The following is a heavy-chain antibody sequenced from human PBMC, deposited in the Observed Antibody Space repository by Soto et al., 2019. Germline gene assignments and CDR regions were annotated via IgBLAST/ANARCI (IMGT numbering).Heavy chain of an antibody. CDR1: GGTFSSYA. CDR3: ASPWPDVYYDSSVGPIGAYSDWYFDL. J-gene: IGHJ2*01. D-gene: IGHD3-22*01. CDR2: IIPIFGTA. V-gene: IGHV1-69*01. Sequence: QVQLVQSGAEVKKPGSSVKVSCKASGGTFSSYAISWVRQAPGQGLEWMGGIIPIFGTANYAQKFQGRVTITADDSTSTAYMELSSLRSEDTAVYYCASPWPDVYYDSSVGPIGAYSDWYFDLWGRGTLVTVSS.